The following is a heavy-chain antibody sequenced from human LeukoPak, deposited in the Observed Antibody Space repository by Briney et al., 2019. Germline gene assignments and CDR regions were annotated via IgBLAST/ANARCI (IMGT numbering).Heavy chain of an antibody. D-gene: IGHD3-22*01. CDR1: GYTFTGYY. V-gene: IGHV1-2*02. CDR2: INPNSGGT. CDR3: ASLYYDSSGTFDY. Sequence: ASVKVSCKASGYTFTGYYMHWVRQAPGQGLEWTGWINPNSGGTNSAQKFQGRVTMTRDTSIGTAYMELSSLKSDDTAVYYCASLYYDSSGTFDYWGQGTLVTVSS. J-gene: IGHJ4*02.